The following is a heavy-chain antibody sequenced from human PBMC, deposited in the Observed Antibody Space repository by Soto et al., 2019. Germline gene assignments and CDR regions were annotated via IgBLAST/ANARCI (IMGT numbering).Heavy chain of an antibody. CDR1: GDSVNSDNYY. J-gene: IGHJ4*02. D-gene: IGHD6-19*01. Sequence: PSETLSLTCDVFGDSVNSDNYYWTWIRQPPGKDLEWIGNIYFSGSTYYNPSLNSRVTLSIDTSKNHFSLKLTSVTAADTAMYYCARHRAVAGLEYWGQGTLVTVSS. CDR3: ARHRAVAGLEY. CDR2: IYFSGST. V-gene: IGHV4-39*01.